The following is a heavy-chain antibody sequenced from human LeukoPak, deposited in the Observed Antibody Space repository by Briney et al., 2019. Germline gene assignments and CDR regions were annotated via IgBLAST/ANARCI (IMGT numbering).Heavy chain of an antibody. D-gene: IGHD5-12*01. CDR3: ATGIIATTRVDY. V-gene: IGHV1-69-2*01. J-gene: IGHJ4*02. Sequence: ASVKISCKVSGYTFTDHYLHWVQQAPGKGLGWVGLVDPEDGKTTYAEKFQGRVTITADTSTATAYMELSSLRSEDTAVYYCATGIIATTRVDYWGQGTLVTVSS. CDR1: GYTFTDHY. CDR2: VDPEDGKT.